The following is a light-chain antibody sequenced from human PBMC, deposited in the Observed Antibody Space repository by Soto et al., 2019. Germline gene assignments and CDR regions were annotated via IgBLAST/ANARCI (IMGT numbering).Light chain of an antibody. CDR3: QQRTNWSSVT. CDR2: GAS. CDR1: QSVSNNY. Sequence: EIVLTQSPGTLSLSPGERATLSCRAIQSVSNNYLAWYQQKPGQAPRLLIYGASNRATGIPDRFSGSGSGTDFTLTISRLEPEDFAVYYCQQRTNWSSVTFGGGTKVDIK. J-gene: IGKJ4*01. V-gene: IGKV3D-20*02.